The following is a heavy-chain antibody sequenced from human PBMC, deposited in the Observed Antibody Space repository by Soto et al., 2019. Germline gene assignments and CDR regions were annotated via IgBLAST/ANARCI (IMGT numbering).Heavy chain of an antibody. V-gene: IGHV4-34*01. CDR2: INHMGSI. Sequence: SETLSLTCGVYGGSFSGSYWGWIRQPPGKGLEWIAEINHMGSINYNPSLKSRVTISLDTSKNQFSLKLSSVTAADTAVYYCARGRKNRGGDCYSSLDNWGQGTLVTVSS. D-gene: IGHD2-21*02. J-gene: IGHJ4*02. CDR1: GGSFSGSY. CDR3: ARGRKNRGGDCYSSLDN.